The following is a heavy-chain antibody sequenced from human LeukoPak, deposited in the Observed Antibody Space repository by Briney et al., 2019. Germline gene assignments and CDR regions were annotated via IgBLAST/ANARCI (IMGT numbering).Heavy chain of an antibody. CDR2: ISSSGSTI. CDR3: AELGITMIGGV. J-gene: IGHJ6*04. D-gene: IGHD3-10*02. Sequence: HPGGSLRLSCTAAEFTFSTYAMSWVRQAPGKGLEWVSYISSSGSTIYYADSVKGRFTISRDNAKNSLYLQMNSLRAEDTAVYYCAELGITMIGGVWGKGTTVTISS. CDR1: EFTFSTYA. V-gene: IGHV3-48*03.